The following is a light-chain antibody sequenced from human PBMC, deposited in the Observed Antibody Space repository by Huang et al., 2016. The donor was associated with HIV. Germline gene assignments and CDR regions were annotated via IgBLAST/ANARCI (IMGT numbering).Light chain of an antibody. CDR2: AAS. CDR1: HDISTY. V-gene: IGKV1-33*01. J-gene: IGKJ3*01. Sequence: DIQMTQSPSSLSSSVGDRVTITCQASHDISTYLNWYHQKPGKAPKLLIYAASKLETGVPSSFSGSVSGKDFTFTISGLQPEDVATYYCQQCDNLPPITFGPGTKVDIK. CDR3: QQCDNLPPIT.